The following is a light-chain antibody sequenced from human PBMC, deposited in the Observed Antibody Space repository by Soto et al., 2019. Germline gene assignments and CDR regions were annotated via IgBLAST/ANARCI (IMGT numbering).Light chain of an antibody. J-gene: IGKJ1*01. CDR2: GAS. Sequence: EVVLTQSPGTLSLSPGERATLSCRASQSVDSSNLAWYQQRPGQAPRLLISGASRRAAGIPDRFSGRGSGTDVTLTISRREHEDFAVYYCQQYGRSLWTFGQGTKVEI. CDR1: QSVDSSN. CDR3: QQYGRSLWT. V-gene: IGKV3-20*01.